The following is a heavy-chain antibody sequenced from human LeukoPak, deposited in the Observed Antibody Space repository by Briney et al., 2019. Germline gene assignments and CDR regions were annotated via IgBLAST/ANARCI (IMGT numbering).Heavy chain of an antibody. CDR3: ARGHCSSNSCHDY. Sequence: SETLSLTCAVYGGSFSGYYWSWIRQPPGKGLEWMGEINHSGSTNYNPSLKSRVTISVDTSKNQFSLKLSSVTAADTAVYYCARGHCSSNSCHDYWGQGTLVTVSS. CDR2: INHSGST. D-gene: IGHD2-2*01. CDR1: GGSFSGYY. V-gene: IGHV4-34*01. J-gene: IGHJ4*02.